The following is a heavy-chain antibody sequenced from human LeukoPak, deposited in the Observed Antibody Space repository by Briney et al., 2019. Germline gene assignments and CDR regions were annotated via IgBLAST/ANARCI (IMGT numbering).Heavy chain of an antibody. CDR1: GFTFSSYG. D-gene: IGHD3-10*01. J-gene: IGHJ4*02. V-gene: IGHV3-30*02. CDR2: IRYDGSNK. Sequence: GGSLRLSCAASGFTFSSYGMHWVRQAPGKGLEWVAFIRYDGSNKYYADSVKGRFTISRDNSKNTLYLQMNSLRAEDTAVYYCTKYSLWFGELSHFDYWAREPWSPSPQ. CDR3: TKYSLWFGELSHFDY.